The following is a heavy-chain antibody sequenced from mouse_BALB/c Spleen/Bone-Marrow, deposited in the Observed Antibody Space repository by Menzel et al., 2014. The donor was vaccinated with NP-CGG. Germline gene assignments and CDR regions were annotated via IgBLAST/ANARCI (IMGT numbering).Heavy chain of an antibody. CDR3: TRSITTAVEFDY. D-gene: IGHD1-1*01. V-gene: IGHV1-5*01. CDR2: IYPGNSGT. Sequence: EVKLMESGTVLARPGASVKMSCKASGYSFTSYWMYWIKQRPGQGLEWIGAIYPGNSGTSYNQNFKGKAKRTAVTSASTAYMELSSLTNEDSAVYYCTRSITTAVEFDYWGQGASLTVSS. CDR1: GYSFTSYW. J-gene: IGHJ2*03.